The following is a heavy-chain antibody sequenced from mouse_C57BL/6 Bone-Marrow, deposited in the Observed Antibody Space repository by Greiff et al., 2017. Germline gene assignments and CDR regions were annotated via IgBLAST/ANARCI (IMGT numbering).Heavy chain of an antibody. CDR3: ARRIHGAMDY. J-gene: IGHJ4*01. V-gene: IGHV5-12*01. Sequence: EVKLQESGGGLVQPGGSLKLSCAASGFTFSDYYMYWVRQTPEKRLEWVAYISNGGGSTYYPDTVKGRFTISRDNAKNTLYLQMSRLKSEDTAMYYCARRIHGAMDYWGQGTSVTVAS. CDR1: GFTFSDYY. CDR2: ISNGGGST.